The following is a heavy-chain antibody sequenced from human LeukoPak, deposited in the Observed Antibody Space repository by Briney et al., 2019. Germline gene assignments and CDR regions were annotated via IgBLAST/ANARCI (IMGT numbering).Heavy chain of an antibody. CDR2: IYYSGST. J-gene: IGHJ4*02. Sequence: SETLSLTCTVSGGSISSGDYYWSWIRQPPGKGLEWIGYIYYSGSTYYNPSLKSRVTISVDTSKNQFSLQLNSVTPEDTAVYYCARGDNRAPWFDYWGQGTLVTVSS. V-gene: IGHV4-30-4*08. CDR1: GGSISSGDYY. CDR3: ARGDNRAPWFDY. D-gene: IGHD3-22*01.